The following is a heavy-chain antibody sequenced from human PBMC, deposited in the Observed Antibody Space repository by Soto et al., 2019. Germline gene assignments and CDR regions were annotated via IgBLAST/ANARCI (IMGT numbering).Heavy chain of an antibody. J-gene: IGHJ4*02. V-gene: IGHV1-18*01. CDR1: GYTFLSYG. Sequence: QVQLVQSGVEVKKPGASVKVSCQASGYTFLSYGISWVRQAPGQGLEWVGWISAYSGNTDYAQRLQDRVTLTTDTSTSTAYMELRNLRSDDTAVYYCARNPSVSSFDYWGQGTLVTVSS. CDR3: ARNPSVSSFDY. D-gene: IGHD3-3*01. CDR2: ISAYSGNT.